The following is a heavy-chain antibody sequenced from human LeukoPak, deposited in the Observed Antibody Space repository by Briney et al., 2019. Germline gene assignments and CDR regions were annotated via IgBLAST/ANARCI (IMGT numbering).Heavy chain of an antibody. D-gene: IGHD3-10*02. V-gene: IGHV3-23*01. CDR2: ISGSGGST. CDR3: AKLGTLWSGGRLDY. J-gene: IGHJ4*02. CDR1: GFTFSRYD. Sequence: GGSLRLSCAASGFTFSRYDMSWVRQAPGKGLEWVSAISGSGGSTYYADSVKGRFTISRDNSKNTLYLQMNSLRAEDTAVYYCAKLGTLWSGGRLDYWGQGTLVTVSS.